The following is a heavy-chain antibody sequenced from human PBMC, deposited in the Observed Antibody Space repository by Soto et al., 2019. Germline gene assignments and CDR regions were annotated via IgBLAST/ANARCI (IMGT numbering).Heavy chain of an antibody. V-gene: IGHV3-66*01. CDR2: IYSGGST. CDR3: ARVSKAVAGIAYYFDY. D-gene: IGHD6-19*01. CDR1: GFTVSSNY. J-gene: IGHJ4*02. Sequence: GGSLRLSCAASGFTVSSNYMSWVRQAPGKGLEWVSVIYSGGSTYYADSVKGRFTISRDNSKNTLYLQMNSLRAEDTAVYYCARVSKAVAGIAYYFDYWGQGTLVSVSS.